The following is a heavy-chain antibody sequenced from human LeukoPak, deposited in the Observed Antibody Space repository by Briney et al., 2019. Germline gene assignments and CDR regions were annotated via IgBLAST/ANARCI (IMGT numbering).Heavy chain of an antibody. Sequence: GASVKVSCKASGYTFTNYGISWVRQAPGQGLEWMGWISAYNGNTNYAQKLQGRVTTTTDTSTSTAYMELRSLGSDDTAVYYCATDGAVYDYVWGSYRYLFYWGQGTLVTVSS. CDR3: ATDGAVYDYVWGSYRYLFY. V-gene: IGHV1-18*01. CDR2: ISAYNGNT. CDR1: GYTFTNYG. D-gene: IGHD3-16*02. J-gene: IGHJ4*02.